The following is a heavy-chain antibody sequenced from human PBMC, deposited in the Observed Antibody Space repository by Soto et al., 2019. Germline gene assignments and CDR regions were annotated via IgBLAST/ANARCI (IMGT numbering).Heavy chain of an antibody. CDR3: ARGGGGGYYYVSY. V-gene: IGHV1-69*13. J-gene: IGHJ4*02. CDR2: IIPIFGTA. D-gene: IGHD3-10*02. CDR1: GGTFSSYA. Sequence: SVKVSCKASGGTFSSYAISWVRQAPGQGLEWMGGIIPIFGTANYAQKFQGRVTITADEFTSTAYMELSSLRSEDTAVYYCARGGGGGYYYVSYWGQGTLVTVSS.